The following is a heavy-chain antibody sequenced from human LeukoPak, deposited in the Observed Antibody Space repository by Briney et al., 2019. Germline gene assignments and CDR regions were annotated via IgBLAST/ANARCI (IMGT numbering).Heavy chain of an antibody. CDR3: ARDDCSGGSCYPGRGMDV. J-gene: IGHJ6*02. V-gene: IGHV1-2*02. CDR1: GYTFTGYY. CDR2: INPNSGGT. Sequence: ASVKVSCKASGYTFTGYYMHWVRQAPGQGLEWMGWINPNSGGTNYAQKFQGRVTMTRDTSISTAYMELSRLRSEDTAVYYCARDDCSGGSCYPGRGMDVWGQGTTVTVSS. D-gene: IGHD2-15*01.